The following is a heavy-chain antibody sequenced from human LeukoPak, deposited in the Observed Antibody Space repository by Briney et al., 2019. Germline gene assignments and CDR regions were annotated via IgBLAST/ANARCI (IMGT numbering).Heavy chain of an antibody. CDR3: ARLGNCGSTNCYL. CDR2: IIPILGIA. D-gene: IGHD2-2*01. CDR1: GGTFSSYA. V-gene: IGHV1-69*04. Sequence: SVKVSCKASGGTFSSYAISWVRQAPGQGLEWMGRIIPILGIANYAQKFQGRVTITADKSTSTAYMELSSLRSEDTAVYYCARLGNCGSTNCYLWGQGTLVTVSS. J-gene: IGHJ4*02.